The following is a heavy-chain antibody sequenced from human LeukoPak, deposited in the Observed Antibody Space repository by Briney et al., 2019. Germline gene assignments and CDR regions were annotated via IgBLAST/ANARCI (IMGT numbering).Heavy chain of an antibody. D-gene: IGHD4-17*01. J-gene: IGHJ3*02. V-gene: IGHV3-48*01. CDR3: ASKRATVTTRPPYDAFDI. Sequence: PGGSLRLSCTASGFTLSSYSVNWVRQAPGKGLEWVSYISSSSSTIYYADSVKGRFTISRDNSRNTLYLQMNSLRAEDMAVYYCASKRATVTTRPPYDAFDIWGQGTMVTVSS. CDR1: GFTLSSYS. CDR2: ISSSSSTI.